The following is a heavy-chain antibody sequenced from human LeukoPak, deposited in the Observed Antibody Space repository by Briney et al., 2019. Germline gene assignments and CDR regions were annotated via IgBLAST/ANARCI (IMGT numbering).Heavy chain of an antibody. CDR3: AREYGCSYRFFDY. D-gene: IGHD5-18*01. CDR1: GYAFTIYG. J-gene: IGHJ4*02. Sequence: GASVNLSCTASGYAFTIYGISWVRHAHGPGQGWMGWINTNNGNTNNAQKLQGRVTMTTDTSTSTDYMELRSLRSDDTAVYYCAREYGCSYRFFDYWGQGALVTVSS. CDR2: INTNNGNT. V-gene: IGHV1-18*01.